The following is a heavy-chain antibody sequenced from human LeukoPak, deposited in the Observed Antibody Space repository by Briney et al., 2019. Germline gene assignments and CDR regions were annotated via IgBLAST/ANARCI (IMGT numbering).Heavy chain of an antibody. CDR2: ISGSGGST. Sequence: PGGSLRLSCAASGFTFSSYAMSWVRQAPGKGLEWVSAISGSGGSTYYADSVKGRFTISRDNSKNTLYLQMNSLRAEDTAVYYCAKTSHTEMVTAILYYFDYWGQGTLVTVSS. J-gene: IGHJ4*02. CDR3: AKTSHTEMVTAILYYFDY. D-gene: IGHD5-18*01. V-gene: IGHV3-23*01. CDR1: GFTFSSYA.